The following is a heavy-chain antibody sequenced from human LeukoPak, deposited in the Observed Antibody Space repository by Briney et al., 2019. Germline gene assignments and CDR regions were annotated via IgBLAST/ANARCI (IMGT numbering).Heavy chain of an antibody. V-gene: IGHV3-21*01. CDR2: ISSSSSYI. CDR3: ARLNSGSYDY. D-gene: IGHD1-26*01. J-gene: IGHJ4*02. Sequence: PGGSLRLSCAAPGFTFSSYSMNWVRQAPGKGLEWVSSISSSSSYIYYADSVKGRFTISRDNAKNSLYLQMNSLRAEDMAVYYCARLNSGSYDYWGQGTLVTVSS. CDR1: GFTFSSYS.